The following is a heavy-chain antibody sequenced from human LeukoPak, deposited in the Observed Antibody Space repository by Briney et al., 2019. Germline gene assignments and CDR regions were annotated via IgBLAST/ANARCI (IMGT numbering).Heavy chain of an antibody. Sequence: PGGSLRLSCAASGFTVSSNYTSWVRQPPGKGLEWIGSIYYSGSTYYNPSLKSRVTISVDTSKNQFSLKLSSVTAADTAVYYCARDGLAVAAPWFDPWGQGTLVTVSS. CDR2: IYYSGST. V-gene: IGHV4-39*07. CDR3: ARDGLAVAAPWFDP. CDR1: GFTVSSNY. D-gene: IGHD6-19*01. J-gene: IGHJ5*02.